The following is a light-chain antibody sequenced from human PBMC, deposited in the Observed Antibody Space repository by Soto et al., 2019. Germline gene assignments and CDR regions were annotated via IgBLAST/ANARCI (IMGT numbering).Light chain of an antibody. CDR1: SSDVGSYNL. V-gene: IGLV2-23*02. J-gene: IGLJ2*01. CDR2: EVS. CDR3: CSYAGSSTLVV. Sequence: QSALTQPASVSGSPGQSITISGTGTSSDVGSYNLVSWYQQHPGKAPKLMIYEVSKRPSGVSNRFSGSKSGNTASLTISGLQAEDEADYYCCSYAGSSTLVVFGGGTKLTVL.